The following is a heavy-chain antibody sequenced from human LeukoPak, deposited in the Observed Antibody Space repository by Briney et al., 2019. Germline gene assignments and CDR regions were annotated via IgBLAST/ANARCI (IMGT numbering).Heavy chain of an antibody. CDR1: GGSFSGYY. CDR3: ARRPLPPYYYGSGSPYYFDY. Sequence: SETLSLTCAVDGGSFSGYYWSWIRQPPGKGLEWIGEINHSGSTNYNPSLKSRVTISVDTSKNQFSLKLSSVTAADTAVYYCARRPLPPYYYGSGSPYYFDYWGQGTLVTVSS. D-gene: IGHD3-10*01. CDR2: INHSGST. J-gene: IGHJ4*02. V-gene: IGHV4-34*01.